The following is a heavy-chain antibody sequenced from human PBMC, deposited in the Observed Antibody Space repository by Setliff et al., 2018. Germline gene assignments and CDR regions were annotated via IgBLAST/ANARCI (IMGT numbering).Heavy chain of an antibody. J-gene: IGHJ4*02. CDR1: GFTFSSYS. Sequence: PGGSLRLSCAASGFTFSSYSMNWVRQAPGKGLEWVSSISSSSYIYYADSVKGRFTISRDNAKNSLYLQMNSLRAEDTAVYYCACPDILTGLYDYWGQGTLVTVSS. CDR3: ACPDILTGLYDY. CDR2: ISSSSYI. D-gene: IGHD3-9*01. V-gene: IGHV3-21*01.